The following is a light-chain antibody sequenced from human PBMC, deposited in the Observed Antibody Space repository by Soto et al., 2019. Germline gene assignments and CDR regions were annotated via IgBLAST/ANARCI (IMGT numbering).Light chain of an antibody. CDR1: NIGSKS. CDR3: QVWDSSSDHYV. Sequence: SYDLTQPPSVSVAPGRTATITCGGNNIGSKSVHWYYQKPGQAPVLVVYDDDDRPSGIPERISGSNSGNTATLTISRVEAGDEADYYCQVWDSSSDHYVFGTGTKVTVL. V-gene: IGLV3-21*02. J-gene: IGLJ1*01. CDR2: DDD.